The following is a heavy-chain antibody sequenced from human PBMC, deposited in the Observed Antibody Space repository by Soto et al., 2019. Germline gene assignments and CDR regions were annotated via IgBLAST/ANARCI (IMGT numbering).Heavy chain of an antibody. J-gene: IGHJ4*02. V-gene: IGHV4-34*01. CDR1: GGSLSGYY. D-gene: IGHD5-12*01. Sequence: QVQLQQWGAGLLKPSETLSLNCAVTGGSLSGYYWSWIRQPPGKGLEWIGEVKDGGHTNYRPSLRGRFTISSDTSNNQFPLRLNSVTAADTGVYYCARGQEGVVATHWDQGSLVTVSS. CDR3: ARGQEGVVATH. CDR2: VKDGGHT.